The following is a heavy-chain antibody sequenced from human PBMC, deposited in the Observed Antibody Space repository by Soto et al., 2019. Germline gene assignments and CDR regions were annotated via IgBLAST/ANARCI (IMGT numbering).Heavy chain of an antibody. D-gene: IGHD3-22*01. CDR2: IYHSGST. CDR3: ARARYDKSGYYAENYPDY. Sequence: PSETLSLTCTVSGGSVRSDSFYWSWIRQPPGKGLEWIAFIYHSGSTNYNPSLNSRVTISVDTSKNRFSLKLTSVTAADTAIYYCARARYDKSGYYAENYPDYWGQGTLVTFSS. CDR1: GGSVRSDSFY. J-gene: IGHJ4*02. V-gene: IGHV4-61*01.